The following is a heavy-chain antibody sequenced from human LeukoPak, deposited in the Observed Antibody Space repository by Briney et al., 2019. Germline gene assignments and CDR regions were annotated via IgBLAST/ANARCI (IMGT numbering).Heavy chain of an antibody. J-gene: IGHJ3*02. D-gene: IGHD6-19*01. V-gene: IGHV4-39*01. CDR3: ARRILSCWYMGAFDI. Sequence: SETPSLTCTVPGGSISSSSYYSGWIRQPPGKGLEWLGSIYYSGSTYYNPSLKIRVTISVDTSKNQFSLNLSSVTAADTAVYYCARRILSCWYMGAFDIWGQGTMVTVSS. CDR2: IYYSGST. CDR1: GGSISSSSYY.